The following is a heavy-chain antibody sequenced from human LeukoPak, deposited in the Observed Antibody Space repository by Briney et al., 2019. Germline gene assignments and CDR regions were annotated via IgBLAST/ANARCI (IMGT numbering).Heavy chain of an antibody. J-gene: IGHJ4*02. Sequence: GGSLRLSCAASGLTVNNNYMNWVRQAPGKGLEWVSALYIGGNTYYADSVRGRFTISKDNSKNTLYLQMNSLRAEDTAIYYCMTAAGYNFGQYWGQGTLVTVSS. CDR1: GLTVNNNY. V-gene: IGHV3-53*01. D-gene: IGHD5-18*01. CDR2: LYIGGNT. CDR3: MTAAGYNFGQY.